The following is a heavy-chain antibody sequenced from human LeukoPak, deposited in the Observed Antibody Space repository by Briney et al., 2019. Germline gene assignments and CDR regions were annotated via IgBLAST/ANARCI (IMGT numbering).Heavy chain of an antibody. J-gene: IGHJ4*02. CDR3: ARGLRLSAAGTNFDS. D-gene: IGHD6-13*01. CDR2: IDYSGSS. CDR1: GGSISRYY. V-gene: IGHV4-59*01. Sequence: SETLSLTCTVPGGSISRYYWSWIRQPPVRGLEWIGYIDYSGSSNSNPSLKSRVTISLDTSNNQFSLKLSSVTAADTAVYYCARGLRLSAAGTNFDSWGQGTLVTVSS.